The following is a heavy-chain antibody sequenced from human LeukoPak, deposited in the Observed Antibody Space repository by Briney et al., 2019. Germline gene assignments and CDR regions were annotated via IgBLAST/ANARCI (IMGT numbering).Heavy chain of an antibody. V-gene: IGHV1-3*01. D-gene: IGHD6-19*01. Sequence: GASVKASCKTSGFTFTTYTMHWVRQAPGQRLEWMGWINAANGNTQYSQKFQGRVTITRDTSASTAYMELSSLRSEDTAVYYCARGAPIRVAVAATFDPWGQGTLVTVSS. CDR2: INAANGNT. J-gene: IGHJ5*02. CDR3: ARGAPIRVAVAATFDP. CDR1: GFTFTTYT.